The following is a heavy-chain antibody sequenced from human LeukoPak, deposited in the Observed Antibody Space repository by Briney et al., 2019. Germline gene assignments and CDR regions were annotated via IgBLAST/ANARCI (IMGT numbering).Heavy chain of an antibody. CDR3: ALEPLGYCCSSSCPRWFDP. Sequence: GGSLRLSCAASGFTFHDYAMHWVRQTPGKGLEWLCVISGDGGQRYYAETVKGRFTISRDNSIKSLYLQMNGLRTEDTALYYCALEPLGYCCSSSCPRWFDPRGQGTQVTVSS. J-gene: IGHJ5*02. V-gene: IGHV3-43*02. D-gene: IGHD2-2*01. CDR1: GFTFHDYA. CDR2: ISGDGGQR.